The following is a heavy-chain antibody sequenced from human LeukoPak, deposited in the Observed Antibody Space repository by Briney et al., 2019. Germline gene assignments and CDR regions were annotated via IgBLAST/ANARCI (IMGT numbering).Heavy chain of an antibody. CDR3: ARVPGILGDYYYGMDV. V-gene: IGHV3-48*03. D-gene: IGHD1-1*01. CDR2: ISSSGSTI. Sequence: GRSLRLSCAASGFTFSSYEMNWVRQAPGKGLEWVSYISSSGSTIYYADSVKGPFTISRDNAKNSLYLQMNSLRAEDTAVYYCARVPGILGDYYYGMDVWGKGTTVTVSS. CDR1: GFTFSSYE. J-gene: IGHJ6*04.